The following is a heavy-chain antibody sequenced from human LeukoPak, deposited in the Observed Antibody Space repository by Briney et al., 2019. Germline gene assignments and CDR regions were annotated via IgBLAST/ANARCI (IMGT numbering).Heavy chain of an antibody. J-gene: IGHJ4*02. Sequence: PGGSLRLSCAASGFTFSSYSMNWVRQAPGKGLEWVSSISSSSSYIYYADLVKGRFTISRDNAKNSLYLQMNSLRAEDTAVYYCARGKGENTKIVVAPDYWGQGTLVTVSS. CDR2: ISSSSSYI. D-gene: IGHD3-22*01. CDR3: ARGKGENTKIVVAPDY. V-gene: IGHV3-21*01. CDR1: GFTFSSYS.